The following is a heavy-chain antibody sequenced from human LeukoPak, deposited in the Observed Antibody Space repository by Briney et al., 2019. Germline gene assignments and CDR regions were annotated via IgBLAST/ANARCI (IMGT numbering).Heavy chain of an antibody. CDR1: GFTFSSYS. J-gene: IGHJ4*02. V-gene: IGHV3-48*04. Sequence: PGGSLRLSCAASGFTFSSYSMNWVRQAPGKGLEWVSYISSSSSTIYYADSVKGRFTISRDNAKNSLYLQMNSLRADDTAVYYCARDREWEVFDYWGQGTLVTVSS. D-gene: IGHD1-26*01. CDR2: ISSSSSTI. CDR3: ARDREWEVFDY.